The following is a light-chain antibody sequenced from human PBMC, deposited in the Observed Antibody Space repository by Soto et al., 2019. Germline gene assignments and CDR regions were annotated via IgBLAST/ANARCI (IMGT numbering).Light chain of an antibody. CDR3: QQYGNSLYT. CDR2: GAS. V-gene: IGKV3-20*01. CDR1: PTVTSSN. Sequence: IFLTQSPDTLSLSPGERATLSCRASPTVTSSNYIAWYQQKPGQAPRLLIYGASRGATGIPDRISGSGSGTDFTLTIDRLEPEDVGVYYCQQYGNSLYTFGQGTKLEI. J-gene: IGKJ2*01.